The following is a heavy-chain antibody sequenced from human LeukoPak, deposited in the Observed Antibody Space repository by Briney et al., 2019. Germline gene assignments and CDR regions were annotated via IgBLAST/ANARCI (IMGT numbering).Heavy chain of an antibody. CDR3: ATWRDKAAVS. V-gene: IGHV3-23*01. J-gene: IGHJ5*02. Sequence: PGGSLRLSCAASGITLSNYVMAWVRQAPGKGLEWVSAISSSGGGTYYADSVKGRFTISRDNSKNTLSLQMNSLRGEDTAVYYCATWRDKAAVSWGQGTLVTVSS. CDR1: GITLSNYV. CDR2: ISSSGGGT. D-gene: IGHD6-25*01.